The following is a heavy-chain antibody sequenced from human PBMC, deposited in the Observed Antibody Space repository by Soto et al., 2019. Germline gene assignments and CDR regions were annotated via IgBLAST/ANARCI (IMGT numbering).Heavy chain of an antibody. CDR2: IIPIFGTA. J-gene: IGHJ1*01. CDR3: ARGYYCSGGSCYSSSIENFQH. Sequence: QVQLVQSGAEVKKPGSSVKVSCKASGGTFSSYAISWVRQAPGQGLEWMGGIIPIFGTANYAQKFQGRVTITADKSTSTAYMELSSLRSEDTAVYYCARGYYCSGGSCYSSSIENFQHWGQGTLVTVSS. D-gene: IGHD2-15*01. CDR1: GGTFSSYA. V-gene: IGHV1-69*06.